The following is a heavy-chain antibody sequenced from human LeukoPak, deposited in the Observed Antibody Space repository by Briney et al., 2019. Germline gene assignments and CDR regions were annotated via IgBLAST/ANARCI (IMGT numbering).Heavy chain of an antibody. CDR3: ARDRTSIAVAASLDY. V-gene: IGHV1-2*02. CDR1: GYTFTGYY. J-gene: IGHJ4*02. D-gene: IGHD6-19*01. Sequence: ASVKVSCKASGYTFTGYYMHWVRQAPGQGLEWMGWINPNSGGTNYAQKFQGRVTMTRDTSISTAYMELSRLRSDDTAVYYCARDRTSIAVAASLDYWGQGTLVTVSS. CDR2: INPNSGGT.